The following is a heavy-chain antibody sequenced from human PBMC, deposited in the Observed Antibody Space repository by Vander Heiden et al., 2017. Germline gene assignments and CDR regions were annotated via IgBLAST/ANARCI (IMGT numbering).Heavy chain of an antibody. CDR3: ARGAYGSGSYYNVHYYYYYGMDV. CDR2: SIPIFGTA. D-gene: IGHD3-10*01. V-gene: IGHV1-69*01. CDR1: GGTFSSYA. J-gene: IGHJ6*02. Sequence: QVQLVQSGAEVKKPGSSVKVSCKASGGTFSSYAISWVRQAPGQGLEWMGGSIPIFGTANYAQKFQGRVTITADESTSTAYMELSSLRSEDTAVYYCARGAYGSGSYYNVHYYYYYGMDVWGQGTTVTVSS.